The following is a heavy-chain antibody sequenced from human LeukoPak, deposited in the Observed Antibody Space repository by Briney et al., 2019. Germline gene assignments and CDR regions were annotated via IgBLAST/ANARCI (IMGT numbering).Heavy chain of an antibody. CDR2: VFSSGAT. J-gene: IGHJ3*02. CDR3: ARDDKGYYDGRWTAFDI. Sequence: PSETLSLTCTVSGASISDTAWSWVRQPAGRGLEWIGRVFSSGATLYNPSFNGRVSMSVDASKKQVSLKVTPVTVADTVVYYCARDDKGYYDGRWTAFDIWGQGTVVTVSS. D-gene: IGHD4-23*01. CDR1: GASISDTA. V-gene: IGHV4-4*07.